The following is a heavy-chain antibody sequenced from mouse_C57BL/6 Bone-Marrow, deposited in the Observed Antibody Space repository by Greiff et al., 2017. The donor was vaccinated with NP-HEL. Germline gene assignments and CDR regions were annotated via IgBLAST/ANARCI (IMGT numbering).Heavy chain of an antibody. CDR2: ISSGGSYT. CDR1: GFTFSSYG. Sequence: EVKLMESGGDLVKPGGSLKLSCAASGFTFSSYGMSWVRQTPDKRLAWVATISSGGSYTYYPDSVKGRFTISRDNAKNTLYLQMSSLKSEDTAMYYCARWGTGTIDYWGQGTTLTVSS. CDR3: ARWGTGTIDY. D-gene: IGHD4-1*01. V-gene: IGHV5-6*01. J-gene: IGHJ2*01.